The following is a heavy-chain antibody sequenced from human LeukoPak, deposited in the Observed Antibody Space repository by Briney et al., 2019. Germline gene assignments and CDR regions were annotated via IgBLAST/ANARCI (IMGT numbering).Heavy chain of an antibody. V-gene: IGHV4-4*07. Sequence: SETLSLTCTVSGGSISSYYWSWIRQPAGKGLEWIGRIYSNGSTDYNPSLKSRVTISVGTSKNQFSLKLSSVTAADTAVYYCAAGLGGPYYYYYMDVWGKGTTVTVSS. J-gene: IGHJ6*03. D-gene: IGHD3-22*01. CDR1: GGSISSYY. CDR2: IYSNGST. CDR3: AAGLGGPYYYYYMDV.